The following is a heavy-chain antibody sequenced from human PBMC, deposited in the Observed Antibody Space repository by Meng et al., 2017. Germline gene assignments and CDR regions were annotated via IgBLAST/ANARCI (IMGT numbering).Heavy chain of an antibody. J-gene: IGHJ5*02. V-gene: IGHV4-34*01. Sequence: LQQWGAGLLKPTGTLSLTGAVYGGSFSGYYWSWIRQPPGKGLEWIGEINHSGSTNYNPSLKSRVTISVDTSKNQFSLKLSSVTAADTAVYYCARRRGGSSDWFDPWGQGTLVTVSS. CDR2: INHSGST. CDR1: GGSFSGYY. D-gene: IGHD6-6*01. CDR3: ARRRGGSSDWFDP.